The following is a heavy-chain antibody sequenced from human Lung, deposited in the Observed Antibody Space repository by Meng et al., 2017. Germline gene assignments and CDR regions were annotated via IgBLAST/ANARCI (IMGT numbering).Heavy chain of an antibody. V-gene: IGHV4-34*01. J-gene: IGHJ4*02. D-gene: IGHD4-11*01. CDR3: ARGPTTMAHDFDY. CDR2: INHSGST. CDR1: GGSFSDYY. Sequence: QVQVQQGGAGLLKPWETLSLTCVVSGGSFSDYYWSWIRQPPGKGLEWIGEINHSGSTNYNPSLESRATISVDTSQNNLSLKLSSVTAADSAVYYCARGPTTMAHDFDYWGQGTLVTVSS.